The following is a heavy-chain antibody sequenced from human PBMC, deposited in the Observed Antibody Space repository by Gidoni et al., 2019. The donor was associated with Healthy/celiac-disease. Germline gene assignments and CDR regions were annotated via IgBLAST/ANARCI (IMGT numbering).Heavy chain of an antibody. CDR2: IYYSGST. D-gene: IGHD6-19*01. Sequence: QLQLQESGPGLVKPSETLSLTCTVSGGSISSSSYYWGWIRQPPGKGLEWIGSIYYSGSTYYNPSLKSRVTISVDTSKNQFSLKLSSVTAADTAVCYCASRAVAGDDYWGQGTLVTVSA. CDR3: ASRAVAGDDY. V-gene: IGHV4-39*01. J-gene: IGHJ4*02. CDR1: GGSISSSSYY.